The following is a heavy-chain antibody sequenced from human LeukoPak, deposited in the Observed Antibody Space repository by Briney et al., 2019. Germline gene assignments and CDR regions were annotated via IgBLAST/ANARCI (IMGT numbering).Heavy chain of an antibody. Sequence: PGGSLRLSCAASGFIFTSHGMSWVRQAPGKGLELVSAISGSGGSTYYADSGKGRFTISRDNSKNTLYLQMNSLRAEDTAVYYCAISSGYYSPFDYWGQGTLVTVSS. CDR1: GFIFTSHG. CDR2: ISGSGGST. CDR3: AISSGYYSPFDY. V-gene: IGHV3-23*01. J-gene: IGHJ4*02. D-gene: IGHD3-22*01.